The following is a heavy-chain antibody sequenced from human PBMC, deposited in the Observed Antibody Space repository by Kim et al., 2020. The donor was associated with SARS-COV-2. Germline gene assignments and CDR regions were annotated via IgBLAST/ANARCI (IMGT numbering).Heavy chain of an antibody. J-gene: IGHJ4*02. V-gene: IGHV3-30*18. CDR1: GFTFSSYG. CDR3: AKGDDSSGYYSIDY. Sequence: GGSLRLSCAASGFTFSSYGMHWVRQAPGKGLEWVAVISYDGSKNSVKGRFTIFRDISRNTLYLQMNSLRAEDTAVYYCAKGDDSSGYYSIDYWGQGTLVT. D-gene: IGHD3-22*01. CDR2: ISYDGS.